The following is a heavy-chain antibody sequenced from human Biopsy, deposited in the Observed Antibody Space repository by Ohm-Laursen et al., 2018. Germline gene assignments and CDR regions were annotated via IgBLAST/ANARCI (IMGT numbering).Heavy chain of an antibody. J-gene: IGHJ3*01. CDR1: GGSITIAYY. D-gene: IGHD6-13*01. Sequence: GTLSLTCSVSGGSITIAYYWGWIRQPPGKGLEWIGIIYQTGNTYYNPSLKSRLTISGDASKNEFFLNLTSVTAADTAIYYCVRVRGITPPGAFDFWGQGTKVAVSS. V-gene: IGHV4-38-2*02. CDR3: VRVRGITPPGAFDF. CDR2: IYQTGNT.